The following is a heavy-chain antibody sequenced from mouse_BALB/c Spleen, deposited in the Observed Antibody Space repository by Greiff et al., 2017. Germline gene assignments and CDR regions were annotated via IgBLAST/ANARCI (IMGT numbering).Heavy chain of an antibody. D-gene: IGHD5-5*01. V-gene: IGHV3-6*02. J-gene: IGHJ2*01. CDR3: ARDYPLDY. CDR2: ISYDGSN. Sequence: VKLQESGPGLVKPSQSLSLTCSVTGYSITSGYYWNWIRQFPGNKLEWMGYISYDGSNNYNPSLKNRISITRDTSKNQFFLKLNSVTTEDTATYYCARDYPLDYWGQGTTLTVSS. CDR1: GYSITSGYY.